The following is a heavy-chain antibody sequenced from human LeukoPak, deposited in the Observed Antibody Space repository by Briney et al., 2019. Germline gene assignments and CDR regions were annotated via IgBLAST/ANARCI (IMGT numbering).Heavy chain of an antibody. Sequence: PSETLSLTCAVSGGSISSSNWWSWVRQPPGKGLEWIGEIYHSGSTNYNPSLKSRVTISVDKSKNQFSLKLSSVTAADTAVYYCARDLCSGGSCSLFDYYYYGMDVWGQGTTVTVSS. CDR3: ARDLCSGGSCSLFDYYYYGMDV. CDR2: IYHSGST. V-gene: IGHV4-4*02. CDR1: GGSISSSNW. J-gene: IGHJ6*02. D-gene: IGHD2-15*01.